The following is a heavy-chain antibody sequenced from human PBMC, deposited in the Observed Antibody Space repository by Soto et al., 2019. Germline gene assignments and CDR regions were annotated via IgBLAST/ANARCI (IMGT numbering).Heavy chain of an antibody. D-gene: IGHD5-12*01. Sequence: SVKVSGKASGGTFSSCAMSWVRQAPGQGLEWMGGIIPIFGTANYAQKFQGRVTITADESTSTAYVELSSLRSEDTAVYYCARDKVDMATIYYYYGMDVWGQGTTVTVSS. CDR1: GGTFSSCA. CDR3: ARDKVDMATIYYYYGMDV. J-gene: IGHJ6*02. V-gene: IGHV1-69*13. CDR2: IIPIFGTA.